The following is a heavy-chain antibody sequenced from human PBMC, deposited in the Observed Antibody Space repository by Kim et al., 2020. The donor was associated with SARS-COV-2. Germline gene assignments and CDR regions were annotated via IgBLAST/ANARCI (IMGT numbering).Heavy chain of an antibody. D-gene: IGHD2-15*01. J-gene: IGHJ6*02. Sequence: KCRFTISRDNAKNSLYLQMNSLRAEDTAVYYCAREEWDIVVVVAAPYGVDGWGQGTTVTVSS. CDR3: AREEWDIVVVVAAPYGVDG. V-gene: IGHV3-48*03.